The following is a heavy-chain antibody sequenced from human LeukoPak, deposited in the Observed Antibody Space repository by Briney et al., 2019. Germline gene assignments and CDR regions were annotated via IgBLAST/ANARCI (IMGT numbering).Heavy chain of an antibody. CDR2: ISSSSSYI. D-gene: IGHD3-10*01. V-gene: IGHV3-21*01. CDR1: GFTFSSYS. J-gene: IGHJ4*02. Sequence: GGFLRLSCAASGFTFSSYSMNWVRQAPGKGLEWVSSISSSSSYIYYADSVKGRSTISRDNAKNSLYLQMNSLRAEDTAVYYCARQPGDGSGFDYWGQGTLVTVSS. CDR3: ARQPGDGSGFDY.